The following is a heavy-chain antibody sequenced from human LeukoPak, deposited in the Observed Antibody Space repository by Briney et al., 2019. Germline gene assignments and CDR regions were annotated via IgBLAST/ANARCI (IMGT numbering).Heavy chain of an antibody. CDR2: IYYSGST. J-gene: IGHJ5*02. CDR1: VGALSSGGYY. CDR3: ARVAVVVVAATLSNWFDP. V-gene: IGHV4-31*03. D-gene: IGHD2-15*01. Sequence: PSQTLSLTCTVSVGALSSGGYYWSWIRQHPGKGLEWIGYIYYSGSTYYNPSLKSRVTILVGTSKQQFSLKLSCVTVADKAVYYCARVAVVVVAATLSNWFDPWGQGTLVTVSS.